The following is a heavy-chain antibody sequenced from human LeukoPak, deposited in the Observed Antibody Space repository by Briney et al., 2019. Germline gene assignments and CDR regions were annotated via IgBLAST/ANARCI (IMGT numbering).Heavy chain of an antibody. CDR3: ARDLTPSIAAAGT. CDR2: ISSSSSYI. CDR1: GFTFSSYS. D-gene: IGHD6-13*01. Sequence: PGGSLRLSCAASGFTFSSYSMNWVRQAPGKGLEWVSSISSSSSYIYYADSVKGRFTISRDNAKNSLYLQMNSLRAEDTAVYYCARDLTPSIAAAGTWGQGTLVTVSS. V-gene: IGHV3-21*01. J-gene: IGHJ5*02.